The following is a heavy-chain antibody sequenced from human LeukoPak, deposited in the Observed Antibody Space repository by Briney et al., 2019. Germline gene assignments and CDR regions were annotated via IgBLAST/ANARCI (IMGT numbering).Heavy chain of an antibody. Sequence: ASVKVSCKASGYTFTSYYMHWVRQAPGQGLEWMGIINPSGGSTSYAQKFQGRVTMTRDTSTSTVYMELSSLRSEDTAVYYCARDWNTIFGPRLKDNWFDPWGRGTLVTVSS. D-gene: IGHD3-3*01. CDR2: INPSGGST. CDR1: GYTFTSYY. V-gene: IGHV1-46*01. CDR3: ARDWNTIFGPRLKDNWFDP. J-gene: IGHJ5*02.